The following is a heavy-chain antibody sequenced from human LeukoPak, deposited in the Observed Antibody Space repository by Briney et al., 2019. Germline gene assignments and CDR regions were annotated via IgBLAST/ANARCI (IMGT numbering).Heavy chain of an antibody. CDR3: ARDVMAMIVPGDY. D-gene: IGHD3-22*01. CDR2: INPSSGST. CDR1: GYTFSTYY. J-gene: IGHJ4*02. Sequence: ASVKVSCKASGYTFSTYYMHWVRQAPGQGLEWRRIINPSSGSTSYAQKFQGRVTMTRATATSTVYMEVSSLRSEATAVYYCARDVMAMIVPGDYWGQGTLVTVSS. V-gene: IGHV1-46*01.